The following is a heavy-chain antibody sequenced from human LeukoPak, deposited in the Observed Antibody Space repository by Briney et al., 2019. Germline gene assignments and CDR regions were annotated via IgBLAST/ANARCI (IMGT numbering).Heavy chain of an antibody. D-gene: IGHD4-11*01. CDR2: ISSSGSSK. CDR1: GFTFSSHE. V-gene: IGHV3-48*03. CDR3: ARGGGNDYKYNAFDI. Sequence: GGSLRLSCAASGFTFSSHEMNWVRQAPGKGLECVSYISSSGSSKHYADSVKGRFTISRDNAKNSLYLQMNSLRAEDTAVYYRARGGGNDYKYNAFDIWGQGTMVTVSS. J-gene: IGHJ3*02.